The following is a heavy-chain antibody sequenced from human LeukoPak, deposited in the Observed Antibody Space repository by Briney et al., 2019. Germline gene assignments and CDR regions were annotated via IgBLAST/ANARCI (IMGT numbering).Heavy chain of an antibody. D-gene: IGHD1-14*01. CDR2: IYYSGST. CDR1: GGSISSYY. CDR3: ARQERITGTTDY. V-gene: IGHV4-59*08. J-gene: IGHJ4*02. Sequence: PSETLSLTCTVSGGSISSYYWSWIRQPPGKGLEWIGYIYYSGSTNYNPSLKSRVTISVDTSKNQFSLKLSSVTAADTAVYYCARQERITGTTDYWGQGTLVTVSS.